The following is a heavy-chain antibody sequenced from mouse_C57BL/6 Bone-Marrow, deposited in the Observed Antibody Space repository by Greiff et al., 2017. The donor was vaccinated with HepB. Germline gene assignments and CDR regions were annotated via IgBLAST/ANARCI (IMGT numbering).Heavy chain of an antibody. CDR3: ARSWLLPDY. Sequence: VQLQQSGAELVRPGASVKLSCKASGYTFTDYYINWVKQRPGQGLEWIARIYPGSGNTYYNEKFKGKATLTAEKSSSTAYMQLSSLTSEDSAVYFCARSWLLPDYWGQGTTLTVSS. V-gene: IGHV1-76*01. CDR2: IYPGSGNT. J-gene: IGHJ2*01. D-gene: IGHD2-3*01. CDR1: GYTFTDYY.